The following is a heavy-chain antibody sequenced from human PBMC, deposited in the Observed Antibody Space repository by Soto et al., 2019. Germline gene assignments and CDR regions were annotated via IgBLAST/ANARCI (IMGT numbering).Heavy chain of an antibody. V-gene: IGHV3-23*01. Sequence: GGSLRLSCAASGFSFSSYAMSWVRQAPGKGLEGVSVISGSGGSTYYADSVKGRFTISRDNSKNTLYLQMNSLRAEDTAIYYCAKSSRSGYPRYYFDYWGQGTLVTVSS. CDR1: GFSFSSYA. CDR2: ISGSGGST. D-gene: IGHD3-9*01. CDR3: AKSSRSGYPRYYFDY. J-gene: IGHJ4*02.